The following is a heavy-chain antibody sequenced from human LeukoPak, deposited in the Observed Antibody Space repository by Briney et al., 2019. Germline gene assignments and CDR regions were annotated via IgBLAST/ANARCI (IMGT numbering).Heavy chain of an antibody. J-gene: IGHJ4*02. CDR2: IYYSGST. Sequence: SETLSLTCTVSGGSISSSSYYWGWIRQPPGKGLEWIGSIYYSGSTYYNPSLKSRVTISVDTSKNQFSLKLSSVTAADTAVYYCSGGGFLDYWGQGTLVTVSS. CDR1: GGSISSSSYY. D-gene: IGHD3-16*01. V-gene: IGHV4-39*01. CDR3: SGGGFLDY.